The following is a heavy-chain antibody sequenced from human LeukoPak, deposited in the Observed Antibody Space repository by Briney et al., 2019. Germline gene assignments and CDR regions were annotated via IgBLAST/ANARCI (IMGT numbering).Heavy chain of an antibody. J-gene: IGHJ4*02. V-gene: IGHV3-33*06. Sequence: VQPGGSLRLSCAASGFTFATYGMHWVRQAPGKGLEWVAVIWYDGSNKYYADSVKGRFTISRDNSQNTLYLQMNSLRAEDTAIYYCAKDLTTGTLSFDCWGQGTLVTVSS. CDR3: AKDLTTGTLSFDC. CDR1: GFTFATYG. D-gene: IGHD1-1*01. CDR2: IWYDGSNK.